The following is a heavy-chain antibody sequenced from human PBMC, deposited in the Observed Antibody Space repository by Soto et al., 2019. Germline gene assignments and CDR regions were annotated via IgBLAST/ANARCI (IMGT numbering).Heavy chain of an antibody. CDR1: GGSISSYY. CDR2: IYYSGST. D-gene: IGHD5-12*01. CDR3: ARGYSGYDHNTWLVFSVSPYYYGMDV. J-gene: IGHJ6*02. Sequence: SETLSLTCTVSGGSISSYYWSWIRQPPGKGLEWIGYIYYSGSTNYNPSLKSRVTISVDTSKNQFSLQLSSVTAADTAVYYCARGYSGYDHNTWLVFSVSPYYYGMDVWGQGTTVTVSS. V-gene: IGHV4-59*01.